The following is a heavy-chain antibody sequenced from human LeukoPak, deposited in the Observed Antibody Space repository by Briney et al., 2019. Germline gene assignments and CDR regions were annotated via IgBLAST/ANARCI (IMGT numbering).Heavy chain of an antibody. V-gene: IGHV1-2*02. Sequence: GASVKVSCKTSGYSFTDYYMHWVRQAPGQGLEWMGWINSNSGGTNYAQNFQGRVTMTRDTSISTVYMELSRLKSDDTAVYYCARLLASGCDYWGQGTLVTVSS. D-gene: IGHD5-12*01. CDR3: ARLLASGCDY. CDR2: INSNSGGT. CDR1: GYSFTDYY. J-gene: IGHJ4*02.